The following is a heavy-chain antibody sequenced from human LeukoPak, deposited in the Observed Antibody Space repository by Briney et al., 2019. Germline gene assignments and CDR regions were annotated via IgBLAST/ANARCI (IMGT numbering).Heavy chain of an antibody. CDR2: ISGSGGST. V-gene: IGHV3-23*01. CDR1: GSTFSSYA. J-gene: IGHJ5*02. D-gene: IGHD3-3*01. CDR3: AKDFLFGVVNEAWFDP. Sequence: GGSLRLSCAASGSTFSSYAMSWVRQAPGKGLEWVSAISGSGGSTYYADSVKGRFTISRDNSKNTLYLQMNSLRAGDTAVYYCAKDFLFGVVNEAWFDPWGQGTLVTVSS.